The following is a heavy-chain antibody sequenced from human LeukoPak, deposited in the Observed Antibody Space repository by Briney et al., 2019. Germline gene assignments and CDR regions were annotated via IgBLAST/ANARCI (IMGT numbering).Heavy chain of an antibody. CDR2: ISSSSSYI. V-gene: IGHV3-21*01. CDR3: ARGRYCSGGSCYGFAALDY. D-gene: IGHD2-15*01. CDR1: GFTFSSYS. J-gene: IGHJ4*02. Sequence: GGSLRLSCAASGFTFSSYSMNWVRQAPGEGLEWVSSISSSSSYIYYADSVKGRFTISRDNAKNSLYLQMNSLRAEDTAVYYCARGRYCSGGSCYGFAALDYWGQGTLVTVSS.